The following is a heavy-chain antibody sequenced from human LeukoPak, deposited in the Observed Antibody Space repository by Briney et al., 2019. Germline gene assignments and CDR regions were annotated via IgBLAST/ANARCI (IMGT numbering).Heavy chain of an antibody. CDR2: ISGSGGST. D-gene: IGHD4-17*01. CDR3: AKDLQTTVTLHGYFDY. J-gene: IGHJ4*02. V-gene: IGHV3-23*01. Sequence: GGSLRLSCAASGFTFSSYGMSWVRQAPGKGLEWVSAISGSGGSTYYADSVKGRFTISRDNSKNTLYLQMNSLRAEDTAVYYCAKDLQTTVTLHGYFDYWGQGTLVTVSS. CDR1: GFTFSSYG.